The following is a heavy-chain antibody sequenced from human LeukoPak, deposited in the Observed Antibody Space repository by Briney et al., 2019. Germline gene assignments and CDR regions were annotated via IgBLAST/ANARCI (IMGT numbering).Heavy chain of an antibody. J-gene: IGHJ4*02. D-gene: IGHD3-3*01. CDR3: ARGRGEGFLEWLLEQDY. CDR2: TNPSGGST. Sequence: GASVKVSCKASGYTFTSYYMHWVRQAPGQGLEWMGITNPSGGSTSYAQKFQGRVTMTRDTSTSTVYMELSSLRSEDTAVYYCARGRGEGFLEWLLEQDYWGQGTLVTVSS. CDR1: GYTFTSYY. V-gene: IGHV1-46*01.